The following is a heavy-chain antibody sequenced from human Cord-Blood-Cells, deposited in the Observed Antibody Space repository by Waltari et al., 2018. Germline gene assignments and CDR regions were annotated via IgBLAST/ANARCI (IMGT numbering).Heavy chain of an antibody. D-gene: IGHD7-27*01. V-gene: IGHV3-33*01. CDR3: ARDPPTGDDWYFDL. CDR2: IRYDGSNK. CDR1: GFTFSSYG. Sequence: QVQLVESGGGVVQPGRSLRLSCAASGFTFSSYGMHWVRQVPGKGLEWVAVIRYDGSNKYYADSVKGRFTISRDNSKNTLYLQMNSLRAEDTAVYYCARDPPTGDDWYFDLWGRGTLVTVSS. J-gene: IGHJ2*01.